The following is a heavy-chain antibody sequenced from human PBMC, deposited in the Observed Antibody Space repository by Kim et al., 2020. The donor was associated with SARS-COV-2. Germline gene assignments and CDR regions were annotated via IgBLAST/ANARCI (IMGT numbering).Heavy chain of an antibody. Sequence: GGSLRLSCGASGFTFSNYGMHWVRQAPGKGLEWVADISYDGSNKYYADSVQGRVTISRDNSKNTLYLQMNSLRTEDTAVYFCAKDFPGAFDIWVQGTMVTVSS. CDR3: AKDFPGAFDI. CDR1: GFTFSNYG. V-gene: IGHV3-30*18. J-gene: IGHJ3*02. CDR2: ISYDGSNK.